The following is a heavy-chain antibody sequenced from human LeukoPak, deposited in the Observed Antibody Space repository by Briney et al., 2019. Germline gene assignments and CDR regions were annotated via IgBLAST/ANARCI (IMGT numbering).Heavy chain of an antibody. Sequence: SQTLSLTCTVSGGSISSGGYYWSWIRQHPGKRLEWIGYIYYSGSTYYNPSLKSRVTISVDTSKNQFSLKLSSVTAADTAVYYCARAQKVGIFGVAYAYMDVWGKGTTVTVSS. CDR2: IYYSGST. V-gene: IGHV4-31*03. D-gene: IGHD3-3*01. CDR1: GGSISSGGYY. J-gene: IGHJ6*03. CDR3: ARAQKVGIFGVAYAYMDV.